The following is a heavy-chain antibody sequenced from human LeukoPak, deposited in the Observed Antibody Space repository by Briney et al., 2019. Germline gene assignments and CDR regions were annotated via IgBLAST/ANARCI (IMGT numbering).Heavy chain of an antibody. CDR1: GFTFTNHG. CDR2: IWDDGSDK. J-gene: IGHJ4*02. CDR3: AKDRGFSFASGSSELDY. Sequence: GGSLRLSCVASGFTFTNHGMHWVRRAPGKGLEWVASIWDDGSDKYSADSVRGRFTISRDNSKKTLYLQMNSLRAEDTAVYYCAKDRGFSFASGSSELDYWGQGTLVTVSS. V-gene: IGHV3-30*02. D-gene: IGHD3-10*01.